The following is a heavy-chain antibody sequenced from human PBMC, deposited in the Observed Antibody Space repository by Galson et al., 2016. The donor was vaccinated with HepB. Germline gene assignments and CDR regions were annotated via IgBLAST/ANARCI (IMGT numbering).Heavy chain of an antibody. D-gene: IGHD2-2*01. Sequence: SVKVSCKASGDAFTSYGVSWVRQAPGQGLERMGWISNYKGDADYAQNFQGRVTMTRDTSTSTAYMELRSLRSDDTAVYYCASGVVVPAAPTNQYFYFSAMDVWGQGTTVTVSS. CDR1: GDAFTSYG. J-gene: IGHJ6*02. CDR2: ISNYKGDA. V-gene: IGHV1-18*01. CDR3: ASGVVVPAAPTNQYFYFSAMDV.